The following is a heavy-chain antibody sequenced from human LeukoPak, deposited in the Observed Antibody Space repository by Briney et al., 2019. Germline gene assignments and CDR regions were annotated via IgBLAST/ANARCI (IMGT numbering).Heavy chain of an antibody. D-gene: IGHD3-3*01. CDR3: AKANGRHGIGIFAYFDY. Sequence: PGGSLRLSCAASGFTFSSHDMHWVRQVTGKGLEWVSAIGISGDTYYQDSVQGRFSISREDAKNSLYLQMNSLRAEDTAVYYCAKANGRHGIGIFAYFDYWGQGTLVTVSS. CDR1: GFTFSSHD. CDR2: IGISGDT. J-gene: IGHJ4*02. V-gene: IGHV3-13*01.